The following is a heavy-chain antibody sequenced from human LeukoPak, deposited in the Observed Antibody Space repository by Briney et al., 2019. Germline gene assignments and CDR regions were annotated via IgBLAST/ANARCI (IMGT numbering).Heavy chain of an antibody. V-gene: IGHV1-46*01. J-gene: IGHJ4*02. Sequence: ASVKLSCKASGYTFTIYYMHWVRHAPGQGLEWMGIINPRGGSTSYAQKSQGRVTMTRDMSTSTVYMQLSSLRSEDTAVYYCARESTSSHTTFDYWGQGTLVTVSS. CDR2: INPRGGST. CDR1: GYTFTIYY. CDR3: ARESTSSHTTFDY. D-gene: IGHD5-24*01.